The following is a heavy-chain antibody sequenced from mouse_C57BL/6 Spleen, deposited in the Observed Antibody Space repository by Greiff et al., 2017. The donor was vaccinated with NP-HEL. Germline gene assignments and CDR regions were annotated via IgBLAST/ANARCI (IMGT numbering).Heavy chain of an antibody. Sequence: DVMLVESGGGLVKPGGSLKLSCAASGFTFSDYGMHWVRQAPEKGLEWVAYISSGSSTIYYADTVKGRFTISRDNAKNTLFLQMTSLRSEDTAMYYCARPGYYGSRYYAMDYWGQGTSVTVSS. CDR3: ARPGYYGSRYYAMDY. CDR1: GFTFSDYG. D-gene: IGHD1-1*01. J-gene: IGHJ4*01. V-gene: IGHV5-17*01. CDR2: ISSGSSTI.